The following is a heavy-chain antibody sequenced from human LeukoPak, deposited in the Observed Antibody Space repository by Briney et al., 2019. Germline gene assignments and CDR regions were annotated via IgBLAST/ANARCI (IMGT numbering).Heavy chain of an antibody. CDR2: VYYSGTT. CDR1: GGSISSYY. V-gene: IGHV4-59*01. CDR3: ARSDRDLWYFDL. J-gene: IGHJ2*01. Sequence: SETLSLTCTVSGGSISSYYWSWIRQPPGKGLEWVGYVYYSGTTNYKYKSSLKSRVTISVDTSKNQFSLRLSSVTAADTAVYYCARSDRDLWYFDLWGRGTLVTVSS.